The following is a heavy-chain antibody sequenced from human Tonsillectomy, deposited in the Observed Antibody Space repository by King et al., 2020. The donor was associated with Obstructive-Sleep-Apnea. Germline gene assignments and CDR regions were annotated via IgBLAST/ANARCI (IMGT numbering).Heavy chain of an antibody. J-gene: IGHJ4*02. V-gene: IGHV4-59*08. D-gene: IGHD5-12*01. Sequence: QLQESGPGLVKPSETLSLTCTVSGTSLTDYYWSWIRQPPGKGLEWIGYMYYSGNTNFNPSLKSRVTISADTSKIQFSLRLSSVTAADTAVYYCARHRGVEDYGGYGDYFDYWGQGTLVTVSS. CDR1: GTSLTDYY. CDR3: ARHRGVEDYGGYGDYFDY. CDR2: MYYSGNT.